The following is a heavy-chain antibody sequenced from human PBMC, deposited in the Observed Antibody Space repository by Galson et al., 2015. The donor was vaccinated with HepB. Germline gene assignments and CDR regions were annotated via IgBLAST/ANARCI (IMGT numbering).Heavy chain of an antibody. CDR2: ISSSSSTI. D-gene: IGHD3-22*01. Sequence: SLRLSCAASGFTFSSYSMNWVRQAPGKGLGWVSYISSSSSTIYYADSVKGRFTISRDNAKNSLYLQMNSLRDEDTAVYYCARDYYDSSGSLGTAAYYFGYWGRGTLVTVSS. CDR1: GFTFSSYS. CDR3: ARDYYDSSGSLGTAAYYFGY. J-gene: IGHJ4*02. V-gene: IGHV3-48*02.